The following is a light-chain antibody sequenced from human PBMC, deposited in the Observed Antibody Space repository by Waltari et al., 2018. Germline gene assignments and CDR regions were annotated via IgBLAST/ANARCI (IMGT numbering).Light chain of an antibody. Sequence: QSALTHPPSASGTPGQPLTCFRSGGNSYIRRHVVHCYQQAPGTAPKLLNYSNTYRPSGVPDRFSGSKSGTSASLAISGLQSDDDGDYYCATWDDRLTGVVFGGGTKVTVL. V-gene: IGLV1-44*01. J-gene: IGLJ2*01. CDR3: ATWDDRLTGVV. CDR1: NSYIRRHV. CDR2: SNT.